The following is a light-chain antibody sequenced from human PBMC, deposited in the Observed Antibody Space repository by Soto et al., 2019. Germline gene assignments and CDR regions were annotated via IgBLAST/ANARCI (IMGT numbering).Light chain of an antibody. CDR1: QGLLYTSNNKNY. J-gene: IGKJ5*01. Sequence: DIVMTQSPDSLAGSLGARATINCKSSQGLLYTSNNKNYLAWYQQTTGQPPKLLIVWASTRDSGVPDRFSGSGSGTDFTLRIGSLQAEDVAVYYCQQYYHDPITFGQGTRLEIK. CDR3: QQYYHDPIT. V-gene: IGKV4-1*01. CDR2: WAS.